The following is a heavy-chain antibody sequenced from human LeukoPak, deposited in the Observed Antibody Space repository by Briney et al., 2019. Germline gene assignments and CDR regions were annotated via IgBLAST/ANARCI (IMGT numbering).Heavy chain of an antibody. CDR3: ARGVPMVRGVTYFDY. CDR2: IYYSGST. V-gene: IGHV4-30-4*01. CDR1: GGSISSGDYY. J-gene: IGHJ4*02. D-gene: IGHD3-10*01. Sequence: SETLSLTCAVSGGSISSGDYYWSWIRQPPGKGLEWIGYIYYSGSTYYNPSLKSRVTISVDTSKNQFSLKLSSVTAADTAVYYCARGVPMVRGVTYFDYWGQGTLVTVSS.